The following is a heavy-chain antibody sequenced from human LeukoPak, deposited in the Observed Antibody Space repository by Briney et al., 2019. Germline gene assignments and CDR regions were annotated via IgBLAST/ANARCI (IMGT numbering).Heavy chain of an antibody. CDR3: ARGGYSYGGYFDY. CDR2: INHSGST. CDR1: GGPFSGYY. Sequence: SETLSLTCAVYGGPFSGYYWSWIRQPPGKGLEWIGEINHSGSTNYNPSLKSRVTISVDTSKNQFSLKLSSVTAADTAVYYCARGGYSYGGYFDYWGQGTLVTVSS. J-gene: IGHJ4*02. V-gene: IGHV4-34*01. D-gene: IGHD5-18*01.